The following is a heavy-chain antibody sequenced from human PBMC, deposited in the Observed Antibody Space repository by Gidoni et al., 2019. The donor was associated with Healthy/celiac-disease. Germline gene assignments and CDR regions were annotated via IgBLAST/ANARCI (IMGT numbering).Heavy chain of an antibody. J-gene: IGHJ6*02. D-gene: IGHD2-2*01. V-gene: IGHV4-39*01. CDR1: GGSISSSSYY. CDR2: IYYSGST. Sequence: QLQLQESGPGLVKPSETLSLTCTVSGGSISSSSYYWGWIRQPPGKGLEWIGSIYYSGSTYYNPSLKSRVTISVDTSKNQFSLKLSSVTAADTAVYYCARSSSTSPNNRFVSAPRWYYYGMDVWGQGTTVTVSS. CDR3: ARSSSTSPNNRFVSAPRWYYYGMDV.